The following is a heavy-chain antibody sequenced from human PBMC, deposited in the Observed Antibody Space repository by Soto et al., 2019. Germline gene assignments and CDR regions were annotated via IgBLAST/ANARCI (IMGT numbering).Heavy chain of an antibody. J-gene: IGHJ6*02. CDR3: TTGGAYNWNFDYYYGMDV. CDR1: GFTFSNAW. D-gene: IGHD1-7*01. CDR2: IKSKTDGGTT. Sequence: GGSLRLSCAASGFTFSNAWMNWVRQAPGKGLEWVGRIKSKTDGGTTDYAAPVKGRFTISRDDSKNTLYLQMNSLKTEDTAVYYCTTGGAYNWNFDYYYGMDVWGQGTTVTVSS. V-gene: IGHV3-15*07.